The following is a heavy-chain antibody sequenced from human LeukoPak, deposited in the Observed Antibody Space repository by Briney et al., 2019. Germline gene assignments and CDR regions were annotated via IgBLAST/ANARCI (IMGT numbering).Heavy chain of an antibody. V-gene: IGHV1-2*02. CDR3: ARENNSGWYRKAAFDY. J-gene: IGHJ4*02. CDR1: GYTFTGYY. CDR2: INPNGGGT. Sequence: ASVKVSCKASGYTFTGYYMHWVRQAPGQGLEWMGWINPNGGGTNYAQKFQGRVTLARDTSISTAYMEVSRLESDDTAVYYCARENNSGWYRKAAFDYWGQGTLVTVTS. D-gene: IGHD6-19*01.